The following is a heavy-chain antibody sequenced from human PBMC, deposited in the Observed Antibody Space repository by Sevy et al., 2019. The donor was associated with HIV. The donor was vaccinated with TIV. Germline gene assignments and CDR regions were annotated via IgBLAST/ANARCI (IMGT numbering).Heavy chain of an antibody. J-gene: IGHJ4*02. D-gene: IGHD2-2*01. Sequence: GGSLRLSCAASGFTFSNYNMIWVRQAPGKGLEWVSTISGSSNYIYYAHSVKGRFTISRDNAKNSLYLQMSSLRAEDTAVYYCARDYCTITTCYHYFDYWGQGTLVTVSS. V-gene: IGHV3-21*01. CDR2: ISGSSNYI. CDR1: GFTFSNYN. CDR3: ARDYCTITTCYHYFDY.